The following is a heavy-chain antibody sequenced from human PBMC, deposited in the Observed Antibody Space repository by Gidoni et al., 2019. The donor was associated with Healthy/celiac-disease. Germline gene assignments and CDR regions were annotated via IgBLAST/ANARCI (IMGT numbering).Heavy chain of an antibody. J-gene: IGHJ4*02. V-gene: IGHV3-74*01. CDR3: ARVYSSSWYGPFDY. D-gene: IGHD6-13*01. Sequence: EVHLVESGGGSVQPGGSLRLSCSASGFTFSSYWMHWVRQAQGKGLVWVSRSNSDGSSTSYAESVKGRFTISRDNAKNTLYLQMNSLRAEDTAVYYCARVYSSSWYGPFDYWGQGTLVTVSS. CDR1: GFTFSSYW. CDR2: SNSDGSST.